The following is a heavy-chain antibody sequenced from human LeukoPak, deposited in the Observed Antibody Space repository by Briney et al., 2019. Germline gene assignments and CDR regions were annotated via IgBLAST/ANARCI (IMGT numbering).Heavy chain of an antibody. V-gene: IGHV4-59*01. CDR3: ARAVSGWYFDL. Sequence: SETLSLTCTGSGGSISTYYWSWIRQPPGKGLEWIGYSGSTNYNPSLKSRVTISVDTSKSQFSLKLSSVTAADTAMYYCARAVSGWYFDLWGRGTLVTVSS. CDR1: GGSISTYY. J-gene: IGHJ2*01. CDR2: SGST. D-gene: IGHD3-3*01.